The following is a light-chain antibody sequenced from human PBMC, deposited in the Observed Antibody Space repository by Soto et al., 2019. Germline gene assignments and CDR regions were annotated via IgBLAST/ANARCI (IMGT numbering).Light chain of an antibody. Sequence: EIKMSQAPCTLATSGGYRCTMTFLASQSISNWLAWYQQKPGTAPKVLIYHASNLKSGVPSRFRGSGSATEFPHTINSLQPDDPAHYHSPPHPSYPVPFAKGTKVAIK. CDR3: PPHPSYPVP. CDR2: HAS. J-gene: IGKJ1*01. V-gene: IGKV1-5*01. CDR1: QSISNW.